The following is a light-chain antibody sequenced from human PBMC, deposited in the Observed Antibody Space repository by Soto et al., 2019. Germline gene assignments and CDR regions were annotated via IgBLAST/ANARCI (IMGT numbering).Light chain of an antibody. J-gene: IGLJ3*02. Sequence: QSVLTQPPSASTTPGQRVTIFCSGGISNIGSKYVYWYQHLPGAAPKLLIYRDDQRPSGVPDRFSGSKSGTSASLAISGLRSEVEADYYCAAWDDSLNAWVFGGGTKLTVL. CDR1: ISNIGSKY. CDR2: RDD. V-gene: IGLV1-47*01. CDR3: AAWDDSLNAWV.